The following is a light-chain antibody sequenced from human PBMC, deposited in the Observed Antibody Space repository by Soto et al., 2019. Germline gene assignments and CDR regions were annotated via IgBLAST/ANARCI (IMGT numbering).Light chain of an antibody. J-gene: IGKJ1*01. CDR3: QQRSNWPPWT. CDR2: DAS. CDR1: QRVSSY. V-gene: IGKV3-11*01. Sequence: EIVLTQSPATLSLSPGERATLSCRASQRVSSYLAWYQQKPGQAPRLLIYDASNRATGIPARFSGSGSGTDFTLPIISLEPEDFAVYYCQQRSNWPPWTFGQGTKVEIK.